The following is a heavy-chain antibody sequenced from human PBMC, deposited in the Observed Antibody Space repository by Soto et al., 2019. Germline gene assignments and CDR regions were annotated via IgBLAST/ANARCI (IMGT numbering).Heavy chain of an antibody. CDR1: GYTLTSYG. V-gene: IGHV1-18*01. CDR3: ARLPSITIFGVVHYYYMDV. Sequence: GASVKVSCKASGYTLTSYGISWVRQAPGQGLEWMGWISAYNGNTNYAQKLQGRVTMTTDTSTSTAYMELRSLRSDDTAVYYCARLPSITIFGVVHYYYMDVWGKGTTVTVSS. CDR2: ISAYNGNT. D-gene: IGHD3-3*01. J-gene: IGHJ6*03.